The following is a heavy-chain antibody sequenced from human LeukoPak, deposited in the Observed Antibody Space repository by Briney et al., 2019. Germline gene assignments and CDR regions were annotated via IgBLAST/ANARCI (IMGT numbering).Heavy chain of an antibody. CDR1: GDSISSSSSY. J-gene: IGHJ4*02. V-gene: IGHV4-39*01. D-gene: IGHD1-26*01. CDR2: IYYSGST. CDR3: ASLRERSYYARGFDY. Sequence: SETLSLTCAVSGDSISSSSSYWGWIRQPPGEGLEWIGSIYYSGSTYYSPSLKSRVTISVDTSKNQFSLKLSPLTAADTAIYYCASLRERSYYARGFDYWGQGTLVTVSS.